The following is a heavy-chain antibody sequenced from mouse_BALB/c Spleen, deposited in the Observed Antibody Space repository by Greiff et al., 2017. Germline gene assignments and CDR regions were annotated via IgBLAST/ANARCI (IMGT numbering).Heavy chain of an antibody. D-gene: IGHD2-3*01. J-gene: IGHJ4*01. V-gene: IGHV1-69*02. CDR3: ARSIRYYAMDY. CDR2: IDPSDSET. CDR1: GYTFTSYW. Sequence: QVQLQQPGAELVKPGAPVKLSCKASGYTFTSYWMNWVKQRPGRGLEWIGRIDPSDSETHYNQKFKDKATLTVDKSSSTAYIQLSSLTSEDSAVYYCARSIRYYAMDYWGQGTSVTVSS.